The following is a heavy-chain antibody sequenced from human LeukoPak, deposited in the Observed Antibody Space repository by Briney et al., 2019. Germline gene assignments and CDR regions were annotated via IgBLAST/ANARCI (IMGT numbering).Heavy chain of an antibody. D-gene: IGHD6-13*01. CDR1: GDSVSSNSAA. J-gene: IGHJ4*02. V-gene: IGHV6-1*01. Sequence: SQTLSLTCAISGDSVSSNSAAWNWIRQSPSRGLEWLGRTYYRSKWYNDYAVSVKSRITINPDTSKNLFSLQLNSVTPEDTAVYYCAREERTGYSSSWSTGLDYWGQGTLVTVSS. CDR2: TYYRSKWYN. CDR3: AREERTGYSSSWSTGLDY.